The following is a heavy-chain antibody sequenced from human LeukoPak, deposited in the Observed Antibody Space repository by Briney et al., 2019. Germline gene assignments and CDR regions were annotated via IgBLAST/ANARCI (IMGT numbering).Heavy chain of an antibody. CDR1: GYTFTSYY. CDR3: ARVEQWLVPNDY. J-gene: IGHJ4*02. V-gene: IGHV1-46*01. Sequence: ASVKVSCKASGYTFTSYYMHWVRQAPGQGLEWMGIINPSVGSTTYAQKFQGRVTITADKSTSTAYMELSSLRSEDTAVYYCARVEQWLVPNDYWGQGTLVTVSS. CDR2: INPSVGST. D-gene: IGHD6-19*01.